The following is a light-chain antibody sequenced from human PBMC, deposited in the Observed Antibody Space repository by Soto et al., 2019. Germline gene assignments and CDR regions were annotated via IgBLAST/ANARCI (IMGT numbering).Light chain of an antibody. Sequence: DIQMTQSSSSLPASVGDRVTITCRASQSISSYLNWYQQKPGKAPKLLIYAASSLQSGVPSRFSGSGSGTDFTLTISSLQPEDFATYYCQQSYSTPWTFGQGTKVDIK. CDR2: AAS. J-gene: IGKJ1*01. V-gene: IGKV1-39*01. CDR3: QQSYSTPWT. CDR1: QSISSY.